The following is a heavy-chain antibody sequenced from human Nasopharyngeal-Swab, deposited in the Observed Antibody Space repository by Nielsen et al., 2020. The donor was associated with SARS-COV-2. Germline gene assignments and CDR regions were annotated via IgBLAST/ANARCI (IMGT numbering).Heavy chain of an antibody. J-gene: IGHJ4*02. V-gene: IGHV3-7*01. CDR2: INQDGSEK. CDR1: GFTLGNYW. D-gene: IGHD2-21*02. CDR3: RVTGPFTGYFDY. Sequence: GESLKISCAASGFTLGNYWMSWVRQAPGKGLEWVANINQDGSEKYYLDSVEGRFTISRDNPKNSLYLQMGSLRVEDTAVYYCRVTGPFTGYFDYWGQGTLVTVSS.